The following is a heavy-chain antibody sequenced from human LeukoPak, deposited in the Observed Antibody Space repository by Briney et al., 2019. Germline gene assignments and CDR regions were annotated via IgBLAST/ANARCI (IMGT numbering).Heavy chain of an antibody. D-gene: IGHD5-12*01. CDR2: IRSKAYGGTT. CDR1: GFTFGDYA. Sequence: PGGSLRLSCTASGFTFGDYAMTWVRQAPGKGLEWVGFIRSKAYGGTTDFAASVKGRFIISRDDSKSIAYLQMNSLKTEDTAVYYCTAYDPSDYYSMDVWGQGTTVTVS. V-gene: IGHV3-49*04. CDR3: TAYDPSDYYSMDV. J-gene: IGHJ6*02.